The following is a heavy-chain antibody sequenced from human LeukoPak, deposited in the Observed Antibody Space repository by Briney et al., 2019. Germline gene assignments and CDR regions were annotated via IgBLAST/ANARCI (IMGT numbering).Heavy chain of an antibody. CDR2: IYYSGST. V-gene: IGHV4-39*01. D-gene: IGHD3-16*02. Sequence: SETLSLTCIVSDGSISSSRYYWGWIRQPPGKGLEWIGSIYYSGSTNYNPSLKSRVTISVDTSNNQFSLKLSSLTAADTAVYYCASGDYLWGSYQGYWGQGTLVTVSS. CDR1: DGSISSSRYY. J-gene: IGHJ4*02. CDR3: ASGDYLWGSYQGY.